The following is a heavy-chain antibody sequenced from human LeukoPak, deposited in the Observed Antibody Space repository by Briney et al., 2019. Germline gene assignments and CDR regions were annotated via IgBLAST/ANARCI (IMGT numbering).Heavy chain of an antibody. D-gene: IGHD2-2*01. CDR1: GGSFSGYY. V-gene: IGHV4-34*01. J-gene: IGHJ4*02. CDR2: INHSGST. CDR3: ARGVVVPAAFPYYCDY. Sequence: PSETLSLICAVYGGSFSGYYWSWIRQPPGKGLEWIGEINHSGSTNYNPSLKSRVTISVDTSKNQFSLKLSSVTAADTAVYYCARGVVVPAAFPYYCDYWGQGTLVTVFS.